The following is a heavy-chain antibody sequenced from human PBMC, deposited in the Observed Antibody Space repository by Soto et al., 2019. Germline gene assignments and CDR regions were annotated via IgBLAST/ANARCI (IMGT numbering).Heavy chain of an antibody. D-gene: IGHD3-3*01. V-gene: IGHV1-69*13. CDR3: ARGWVSKRDFWSGYYNVFDY. CDR2: IIPIFGTA. Sequence: GASVKVSCKASGGTFSSYTISWVRQAPGQGLEWMGGIIPIFGTANYAQKFQGRVTITADESTSTAYMELSSLRSEDTAVYYCARGWVSKRDFWSGYYNVFDYWGQGTLVTVSS. CDR1: GGTFSSYT. J-gene: IGHJ4*02.